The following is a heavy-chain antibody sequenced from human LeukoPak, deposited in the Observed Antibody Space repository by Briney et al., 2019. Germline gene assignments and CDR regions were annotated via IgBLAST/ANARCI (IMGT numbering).Heavy chain of an antibody. CDR2: IWYDGSNK. Sequence: PGGSLRLSCAASGVTFSSYGMHWVRQAPGKGLEWVAVIWYDGSNKYYADSVKGRFTISRDNSKNTLYLQMNSLRAEDTAVYYCAREDTAMDPPFDYWGQGTLVTVSS. J-gene: IGHJ4*02. CDR1: GVTFSSYG. V-gene: IGHV3-33*01. CDR3: AREDTAMDPPFDY. D-gene: IGHD5-18*01.